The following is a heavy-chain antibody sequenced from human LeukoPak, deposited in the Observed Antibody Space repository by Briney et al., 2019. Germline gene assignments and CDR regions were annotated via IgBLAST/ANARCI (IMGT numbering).Heavy chain of an antibody. D-gene: IGHD4-11*01. CDR1: GFTFSSYW. Sequence: GGSLRLSCAASGFTFSSYWMSWVRQAPGKGLEWVANIKQDGSEKYYVDTVKGRFTISRDNAKNSLFLQLNSLRAEDTAVYYCARGHSNHISIYDYWGQGTLVTVSS. V-gene: IGHV3-7*01. J-gene: IGHJ4*02. CDR2: IKQDGSEK. CDR3: ARGHSNHISIYDY.